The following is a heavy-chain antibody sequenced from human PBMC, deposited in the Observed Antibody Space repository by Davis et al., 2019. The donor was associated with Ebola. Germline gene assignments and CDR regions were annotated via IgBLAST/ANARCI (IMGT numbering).Heavy chain of an antibody. Sequence: PGGSLRLSCAASGFTFSSYSMNWVRQAPGKGLEWVSYISSSSSTIYYADSVKGRFTISRDNAKNSLYLQMNSLRDEDTAVYYCARSWLSPYYYYSMDVWGKGTTVTVSS. CDR1: GFTFSSYS. V-gene: IGHV3-48*02. D-gene: IGHD3-9*01. J-gene: IGHJ6*04. CDR3: ARSWLSPYYYYSMDV. CDR2: ISSSSSTI.